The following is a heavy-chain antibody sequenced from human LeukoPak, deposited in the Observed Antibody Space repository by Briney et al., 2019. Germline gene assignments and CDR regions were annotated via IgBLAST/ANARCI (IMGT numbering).Heavy chain of an antibody. D-gene: IGHD5-18*01. Sequence: GGPLRLSCAASGFTFSSYAMSWVRQAPGKGLEWVSAISGSGGSTYYADSVKGRFTISRDNSKNTLYLQMNSLRAEDTAVYYCAKKSLGYSYGSVDCWGQGTLVTVSS. V-gene: IGHV3-23*01. CDR1: GFTFSSYA. CDR2: ISGSGGST. J-gene: IGHJ4*02. CDR3: AKKSLGYSYGSVDC.